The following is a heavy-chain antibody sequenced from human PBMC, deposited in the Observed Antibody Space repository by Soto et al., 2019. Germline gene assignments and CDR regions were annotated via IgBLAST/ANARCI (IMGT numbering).Heavy chain of an antibody. CDR2: ISGSGGST. CDR3: AKGWGVYCSGGSCLQEHLDY. J-gene: IGHJ4*02. D-gene: IGHD2-15*01. Sequence: EVQLLESGGGLVQPGGSLRLSCAASGFTFSSYAMSWVRQAPGKGLEWVSAISGSGGSTYYADSVKGRFTISRDNSKNTLYLQMNSLRAEDTAVYYCAKGWGVYCSGGSCLQEHLDYWAREPWSPSPQ. V-gene: IGHV3-23*01. CDR1: GFTFSSYA.